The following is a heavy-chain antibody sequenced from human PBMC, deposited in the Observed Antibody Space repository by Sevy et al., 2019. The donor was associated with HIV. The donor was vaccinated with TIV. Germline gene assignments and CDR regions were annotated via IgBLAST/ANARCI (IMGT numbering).Heavy chain of an antibody. D-gene: IGHD2-21*01. CDR1: GGTFSSYA. Sequence: ASVKVSCKASGGTFSSYAISWVRQAPGQGLEWMGGMIPIFGTANYAQKFQGRVTITADESTSTAYMELSSLRSEDTAVYYCARDRDVGYDPWGQGTLVTVSS. CDR3: ARDRDVGYDP. V-gene: IGHV1-69*13. CDR2: MIPIFGTA. J-gene: IGHJ5*02.